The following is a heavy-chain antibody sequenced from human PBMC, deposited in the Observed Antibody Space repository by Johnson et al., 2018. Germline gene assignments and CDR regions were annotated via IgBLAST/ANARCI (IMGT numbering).Heavy chain of an antibody. V-gene: IGHV5-51*01. CDR2: IYPGDSDT. D-gene: IGHD1-26*01. Sequence: VQLVESGAEVKKPGESLKISCKGSGYSFTNYWIGWVRQMPGKGLEWMGIIYPGDSDTRYSPSFQGQVTISADKSISTAYLRWRSLKASDTARYYCARHSSYMGFSDAFDIWGQGTMVTVSS. CDR1: GYSFTNYW. CDR3: ARHSSYMGFSDAFDI. J-gene: IGHJ3*02.